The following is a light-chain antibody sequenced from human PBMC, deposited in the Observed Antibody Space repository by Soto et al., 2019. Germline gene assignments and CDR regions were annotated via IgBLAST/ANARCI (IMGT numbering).Light chain of an antibody. CDR1: QSVSSY. Sequence: EIVLTQSPATLSLSPGERATLSCRASQSVSSYLAWYQQKPGQAPRLLIYDASNRATGIPARFSGSGSGTDFSLTSSSLEPEGFAVYDCQQRSNWPPCTLGQGTKVEIK. CDR3: QQRSNWPPCT. J-gene: IGKJ1*01. CDR2: DAS. V-gene: IGKV3-11*01.